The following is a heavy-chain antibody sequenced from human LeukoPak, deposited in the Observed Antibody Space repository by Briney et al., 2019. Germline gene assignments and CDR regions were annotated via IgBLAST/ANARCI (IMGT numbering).Heavy chain of an antibody. Sequence: PGGSLRLSCATSGFTFSNYGMHWVRQAPGKGLEWAAVISSDETNIRYGDSVRGRFTVSRDNAKNTVYPQMNSLGADDTAVYYCAKDPYRVVFATGNYLDPWGQGTLVTVSS. CDR2: ISSDETNI. CDR1: GFTFSNYG. D-gene: IGHD2-15*01. V-gene: IGHV3-30*18. J-gene: IGHJ5*02. CDR3: AKDPYRVVFATGNYLDP.